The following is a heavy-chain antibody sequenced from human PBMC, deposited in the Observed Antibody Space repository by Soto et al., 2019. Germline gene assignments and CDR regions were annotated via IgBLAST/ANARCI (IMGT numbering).Heavy chain of an antibody. CDR2: IYYSGST. V-gene: IGHV4-30-2*05. D-gene: IGHD5-18*01. J-gene: IGHJ3*02. CDR3: ARDLDTAMSLAALDI. Sequence: SLPCTVSGGTSRSRGYCWSCNRKPPGKGLEWIGYIYYSGSTYYNPSLQSRVTISLDTSKNQFSLRLTSVTAADTAVYFFARDLDTAMSLAALDILLQGTTVTVSS. CDR1: GGTSRSRGYC.